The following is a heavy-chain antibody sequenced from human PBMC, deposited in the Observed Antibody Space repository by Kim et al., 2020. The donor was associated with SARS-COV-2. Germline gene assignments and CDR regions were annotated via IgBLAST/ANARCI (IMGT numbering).Heavy chain of an antibody. V-gene: IGHV4-4*07. D-gene: IGHD2-2*01. CDR2: IYATWNT. CDR1: GDSISSYY. Sequence: SETLSLTCTVSGDSISSYYWSWIRQPAGKGLEWIGRIYATWNTNYNPSLKIRVTMSIDTSKNQFSLTLTSVTAADTAVYYCASRSSGHNYCDYWVQGILV. J-gene: IGHJ4*02. CDR3: ASRSSGHNYCDY.